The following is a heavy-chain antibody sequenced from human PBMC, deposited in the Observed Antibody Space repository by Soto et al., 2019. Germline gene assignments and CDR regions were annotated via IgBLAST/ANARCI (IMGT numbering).Heavy chain of an antibody. CDR3: ARYLQPLVYCSSTSCYLDWFDP. D-gene: IGHD2-2*01. Sequence: ASVKVSCKASGYTFTSYAMHWVRQAPGQRLEWMGWINAGNGNTKYSQKFQGRVTIARDTSASTAYMELSSLRSEDSAVYYCARYLQPLVYCSSTSCYLDWFDPWGQGTLVTVSS. J-gene: IGHJ5*02. CDR2: INAGNGNT. CDR1: GYTFTSYA. V-gene: IGHV1-3*01.